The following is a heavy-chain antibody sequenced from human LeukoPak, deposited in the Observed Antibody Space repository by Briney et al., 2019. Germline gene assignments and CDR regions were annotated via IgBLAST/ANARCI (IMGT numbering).Heavy chain of an antibody. Sequence: GGSLRLSCAASGFTFDDYAMHWVRQAPGKGLEWVANIKQDGSETNYVDSVKGRFTISRDNAKNSLYLQMNSLRGEDTAVYYCARDSEYSSSYWGQGTLVTVSS. V-gene: IGHV3-7*01. CDR3: ARDSEYSSSY. J-gene: IGHJ4*02. D-gene: IGHD6-6*01. CDR1: GFTFDDYA. CDR2: IKQDGSET.